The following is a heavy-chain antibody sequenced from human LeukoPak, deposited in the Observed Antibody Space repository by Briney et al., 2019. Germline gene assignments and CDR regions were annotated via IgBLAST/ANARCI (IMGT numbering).Heavy chain of an antibody. CDR2: ISTHNGNT. CDR1: GYTFSSYG. J-gene: IGHJ4*02. Sequence: GASVKVSCKACGYTFSSYGISWVRQAPGQGLEWMGWISTHNGNTNYAQKLQGRVTMTTDTSTSTAYMELRSLRSDDTAMYYCASHLHDYGDLGAYVDYWGQGTLVTVSS. D-gene: IGHD4/OR15-4a*01. V-gene: IGHV1-18*01. CDR3: ASHLHDYGDLGAYVDY.